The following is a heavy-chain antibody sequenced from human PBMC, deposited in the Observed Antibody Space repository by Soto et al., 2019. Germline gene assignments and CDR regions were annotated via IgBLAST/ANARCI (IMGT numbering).Heavy chain of an antibody. V-gene: IGHV3-30*18. J-gene: IGHJ4*02. CDR1: GFTFSSYG. Sequence: TGGSLRLSCAASGFTFSSYGMHWVRQAPGKGLEWVAVISYDGSNKYYADSVKGRFTISRDNSKNTLYLQMNSLRAEDTAVYYCAKGRIAVAGILDYWGQGTLVTVSS. D-gene: IGHD6-19*01. CDR3: AKGRIAVAGILDY. CDR2: ISYDGSNK.